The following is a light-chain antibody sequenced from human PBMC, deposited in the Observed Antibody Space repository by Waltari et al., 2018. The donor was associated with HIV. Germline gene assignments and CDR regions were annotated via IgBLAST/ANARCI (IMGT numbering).Light chain of an antibody. CDR3: QQRTNWPQNT. Sequence: EIVLTQSPATLSLSPGERATLSCRASQSVGTFLAWYQQKPRQAPRLLIFDASNRATGIPARFSGSGSGTDFSLTISSLEPEDFALYYCQQRTNWPQNTFGGGTKVEIK. V-gene: IGKV3-11*01. CDR1: QSVGTF. J-gene: IGKJ4*01. CDR2: DAS.